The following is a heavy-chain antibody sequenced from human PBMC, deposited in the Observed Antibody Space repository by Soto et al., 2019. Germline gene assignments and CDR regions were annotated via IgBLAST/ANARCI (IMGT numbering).Heavy chain of an antibody. D-gene: IGHD3-10*01. CDR3: ARALTYYGSGRNILSDY. Sequence: QVQLVQSGAEVKKPGASVKVSCKASGYTFTSYDINWVLQATGQGLEWMGWMNPNSGNTGYAQKFQGRVTLTRNTSISTAYMELSSLRSEATAVYYCARALTYYGSGRNILSDYWGQGTLVTVSS. V-gene: IGHV1-8*01. J-gene: IGHJ4*02. CDR2: MNPNSGNT. CDR1: GYTFTSYD.